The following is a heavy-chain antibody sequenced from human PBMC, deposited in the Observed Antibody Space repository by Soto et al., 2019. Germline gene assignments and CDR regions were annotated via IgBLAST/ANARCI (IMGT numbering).Heavy chain of an antibody. Sequence: QDQLVQSGAEVKKPGASVKVSCEASGYILTNYWISWVRLAPGQGLEWMGIIDPSRGSTTYAPKFQGRITMTRDTAAYTAYMELSSLRSEDTAVYYCAVCGGNMPPYPYTGLDVWGQGTTVIVSS. V-gene: IGHV1-46*01. CDR3: AVCGGNMPPYPYTGLDV. CDR2: IDPSRGST. CDR1: GYILTNYW. J-gene: IGHJ6*02. D-gene: IGHD2-21*01.